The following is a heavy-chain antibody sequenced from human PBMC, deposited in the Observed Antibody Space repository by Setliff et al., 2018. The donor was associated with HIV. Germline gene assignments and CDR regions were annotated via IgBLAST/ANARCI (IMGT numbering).Heavy chain of an antibody. CDR1: GYTFTSYD. J-gene: IGHJ6*04. CDR2: VNPNSGNT. D-gene: IGHD2-15*01. Sequence: GASVKVSCKASGYTFTSYDINWVRQATGQGLEWMGWVNPNSGNTGYAQKFQGRVTMTRNTSISTAYMELSSLRSEDTAVYYCARDSRDIVVVIAPEPEPYYYYGMDVWGEGTTVTVSS. CDR3: ARDSRDIVVVIAPEPEPYYYYGMDV. V-gene: IGHV1-8*02.